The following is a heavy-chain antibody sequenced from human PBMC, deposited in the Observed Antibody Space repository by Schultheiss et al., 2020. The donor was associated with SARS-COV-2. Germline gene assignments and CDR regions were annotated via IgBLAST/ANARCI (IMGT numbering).Heavy chain of an antibody. CDR1: GFTVSSNY. CDR3: ARGLLAYYDSSGYPQDY. J-gene: IGHJ4*02. D-gene: IGHD3-22*01. Sequence: GGSLRLSCAASGFTVSSNYMSWIRQAPGKGLEWVSYISSSGSTIYYADSVKGRFTISRDNAKNSLYLQMNSLRAEDTAVYYCARGLLAYYDSSGYPQDYWGQGTLVTVSS. V-gene: IGHV3-11*01. CDR2: ISSSGSTI.